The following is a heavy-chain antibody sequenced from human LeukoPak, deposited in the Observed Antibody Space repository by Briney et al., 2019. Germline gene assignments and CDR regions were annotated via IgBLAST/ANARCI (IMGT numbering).Heavy chain of an antibody. CDR1: GYTFTDYY. J-gene: IGHJ4*02. V-gene: IGHV1-2*02. CDR3: ARLWGDSSGYYGFDF. CDR2: LNPHSGGT. Sequence: ASVKVSCKASGYTFTDYYMHWVRQAPGQGLELMGWLNPHSGGTNYAQMFQGRVTMTRDTSISTAYMELSMLRSDDTAVYYCARLWGDSSGYYGFDFWGQGTLVTVSS. D-gene: IGHD3-22*01.